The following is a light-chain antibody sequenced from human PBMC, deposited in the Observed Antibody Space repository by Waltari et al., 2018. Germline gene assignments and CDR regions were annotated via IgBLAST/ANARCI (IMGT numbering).Light chain of an antibody. CDR1: QGIDNF. J-gene: IGKJ1*01. Sequence: DIQVTQSPSSLSASVGDRVTITCRASQGIDNFLAWYQQRPGTVPNLLIFAASTLQSGVPSRFSGSGSGTYFTLTISSLQPEDVATYYCQKYDSALWAFGQGTKVEIK. V-gene: IGKV1-27*01. CDR3: QKYDSALWA. CDR2: AAS.